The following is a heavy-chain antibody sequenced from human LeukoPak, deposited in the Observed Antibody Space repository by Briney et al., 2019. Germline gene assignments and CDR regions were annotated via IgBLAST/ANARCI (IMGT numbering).Heavy chain of an antibody. Sequence: SETLSLTCTVAGYSISSGHYWGWIRQPPGKGLAWIASIYHSGSTYYNPAFNSRVTISVDTSKNQFSLKLSSVTASDMAVYYCASRTTLSFRPFDYWGQGTLVTVSS. D-gene: IGHD1-7*01. CDR1: GYSISSGHY. CDR3: ASRTTLSFRPFDY. V-gene: IGHV4-38-2*02. CDR2: IYHSGST. J-gene: IGHJ4*02.